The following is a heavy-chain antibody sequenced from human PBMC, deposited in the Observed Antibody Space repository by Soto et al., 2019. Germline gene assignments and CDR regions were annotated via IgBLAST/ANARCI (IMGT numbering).Heavy chain of an antibody. D-gene: IGHD6-19*01. J-gene: IGHJ5*02. CDR1: GFTFSNYA. V-gene: IGHV3-23*01. CDR3: AKDARRGSGWYLWFDP. CDR2: ISLSGGST. Sequence: EVQLLESGGGLVQPGGSLRLSCAASGFTFSNYAMSWVRQAPGKGLEWVSAISLSGGSTYYADSVKGRFTISRDNSKNTLYLQMNSLRAEDTAVYYCAKDARRGSGWYLWFDPWGQGTLVTVSS.